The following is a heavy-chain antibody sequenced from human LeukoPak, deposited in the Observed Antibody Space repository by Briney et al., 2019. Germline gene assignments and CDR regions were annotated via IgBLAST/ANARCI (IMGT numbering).Heavy chain of an antibody. Sequence: GGSRRLSCAASGFTFSSYDMHWVRQATGKGLEWVSAIGTTGDTYYPDSVRGRFTISRENAKNSLYLQMNSLRAGDTAVYYCASSPSYSSSWYALDSWGQGTLVTVSS. J-gene: IGHJ4*02. D-gene: IGHD6-13*01. V-gene: IGHV3-13*01. CDR3: ASSPSYSSSWYALDS. CDR1: GFTFSSYD. CDR2: IGTTGDT.